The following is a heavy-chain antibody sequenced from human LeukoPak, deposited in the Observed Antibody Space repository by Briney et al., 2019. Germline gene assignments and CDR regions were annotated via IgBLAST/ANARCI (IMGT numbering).Heavy chain of an antibody. CDR2: INHSGST. J-gene: IGHJ3*02. D-gene: IGHD1-14*01. CDR1: GGSFSGYY. Sequence: SETLSLTCAVYGGSFSGYYWSWIRQPPGKGLEWIGEINHSGSTNYNPSLKSRVTISVDTSKNQFSLKLSSVTAADTAVYYCARETALKSGAFDIWGQGTMVTVSS. V-gene: IGHV4-34*01. CDR3: ARETALKSGAFDI.